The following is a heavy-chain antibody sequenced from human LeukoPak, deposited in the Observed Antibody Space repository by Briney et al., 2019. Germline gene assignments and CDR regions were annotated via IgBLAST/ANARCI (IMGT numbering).Heavy chain of an antibody. CDR1: GASTSAYY. J-gene: IGHJ3*01. D-gene: IGHD1-26*01. Sequence: PSETLSLTCTVSGASTSAYYWSWIRQPPGKGLEWIGCTYSGGNANYNPSLKSRVTISIDTSENQFSLRLTSVTAADTAVYFCAHSKRGGGYYINAFAVWGQGTLVTISS. CDR3: AHSKRGGGYYINAFAV. V-gene: IGHV4-59*01. CDR2: TYSGGNA.